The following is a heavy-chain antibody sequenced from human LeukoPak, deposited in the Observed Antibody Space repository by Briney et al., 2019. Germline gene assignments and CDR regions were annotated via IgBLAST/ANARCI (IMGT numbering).Heavy chain of an antibody. Sequence: PSETPSLTCTVSGGSISNYYWSWIRQPPGKGLEWIGYIYYSGSTNYNPSLKSRVTISVDTSKNQFSLKLSSVTAADTAVYYCARHYYYDSSGLFAYWGQGTLVTVSS. V-gene: IGHV4-59*08. D-gene: IGHD3-22*01. CDR3: ARHYYYDSSGLFAY. CDR1: GGSISNYY. J-gene: IGHJ4*02. CDR2: IYYSGST.